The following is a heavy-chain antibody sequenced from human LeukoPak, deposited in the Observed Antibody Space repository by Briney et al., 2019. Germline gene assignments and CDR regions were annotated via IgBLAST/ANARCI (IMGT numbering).Heavy chain of an antibody. Sequence: GESLRLSCVASGFSLSEYGIHWVRQAPGKGLEWLSFVRYDDSEYYADSVKGRFAISRDNSKNTLFLQMHSLRSEDTAVYYCAKDPVNHCASSVCYGLQSWGQGTLVIVSS. CDR3: AKDPVNHCASSVCYGLQS. D-gene: IGHD3-22*01. CDR2: VRYDDSE. CDR1: GFSLSEYG. V-gene: IGHV3-30*02. J-gene: IGHJ5*02.